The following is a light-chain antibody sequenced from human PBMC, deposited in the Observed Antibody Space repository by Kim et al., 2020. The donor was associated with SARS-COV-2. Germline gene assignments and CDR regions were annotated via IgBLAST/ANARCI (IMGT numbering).Light chain of an antibody. Sequence: SSELTQVPAVSVALGQTVRITCQGDSLRSSYASWYQQKPGQAPILVVFAKNNRPSGIPDRFSGSSSGSTASLTIAGAQAVDEGDYYCHSRDSIGNDVIFG. J-gene: IGLJ2*01. V-gene: IGLV3-19*01. CDR2: AKN. CDR1: SLRSSY. CDR3: HSRDSIGNDVI.